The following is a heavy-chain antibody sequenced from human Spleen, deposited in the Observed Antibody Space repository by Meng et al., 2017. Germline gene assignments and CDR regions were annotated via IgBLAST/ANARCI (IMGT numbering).Heavy chain of an antibody. CDR2: INHSGST. Sequence: QVQLQQWGAGRLQPSAPLSLTCVVPGGAFSDYYWSWIRQPPGKGLEWIGEINHSGSTNYNPSLESRATISVDTSQNNLSLKLSSVTAADSAVYYCARGPTTMAHDFDYWGQGTLVTVSS. CDR1: GGAFSDYY. V-gene: IGHV4-34*01. CDR3: ARGPTTMAHDFDY. J-gene: IGHJ4*02. D-gene: IGHD4-11*01.